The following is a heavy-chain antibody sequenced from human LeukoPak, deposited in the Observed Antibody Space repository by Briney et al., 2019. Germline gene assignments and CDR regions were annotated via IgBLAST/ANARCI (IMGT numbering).Heavy chain of an antibody. CDR2: IIPIFGTA. V-gene: IGHV1-69*05. CDR3: AREGKPLYYYYMDV. Sequence: ASVKVSCKASGGTFSSYAISWVRQAPGQGLEWMGGIIPIFGTANYAQKFQGRVTITTDESTSTAYMELSSLRSEDTAVYYCAREGKPLYYYYMDVCGKGTTVPVSS. CDR1: GGTFSSYA. J-gene: IGHJ6*03.